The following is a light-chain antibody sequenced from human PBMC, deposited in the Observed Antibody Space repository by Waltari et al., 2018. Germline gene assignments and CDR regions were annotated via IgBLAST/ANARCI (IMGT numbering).Light chain of an antibody. CDR3: QQRNNWPIT. J-gene: IGKJ5*01. CDR1: QSIFTY. Sequence: DTVLTQSPATLSLSPGGRATISCRASQSIFTYLAWYQQKPGQAPRLLIYGASNRATGVPARFSGSGSGTDFTLTISSLEPEDFAVYYCQQRNNWPITYGQGTRLEIK. V-gene: IGKV3-11*01. CDR2: GAS.